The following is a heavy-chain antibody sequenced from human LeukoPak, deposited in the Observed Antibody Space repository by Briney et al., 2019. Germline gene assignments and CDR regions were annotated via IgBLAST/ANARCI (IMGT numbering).Heavy chain of an antibody. CDR1: GFTFSDYY. Sequence: GGSLRLSCAASGFTFSDYYMAWIRQAPGKGLEWVSHISASSSYTNYADSVKGRFTISRDNAKNSLYLQMNSLRAEDTAVYYCARAEEIIGDGGWFDPWGQGNVDTVSS. J-gene: IGHJ5*02. V-gene: IGHV3-11*06. CDR3: ARAEEIIGDGGWFDP. D-gene: IGHD3-16*01. CDR2: ISASSSYT.